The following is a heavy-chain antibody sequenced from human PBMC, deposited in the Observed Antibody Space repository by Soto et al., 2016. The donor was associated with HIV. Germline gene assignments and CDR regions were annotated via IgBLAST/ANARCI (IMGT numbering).Heavy chain of an antibody. CDR1: GFTFSNYG. D-gene: IGHD1-26*01. V-gene: IGHV3-21*04. J-gene: IGHJ6*02. CDR3: ARDLSRWEPQYCLNFGMDV. Sequence: EVQLVESGGGLVKPGGSLRLSCVISGFTFSNYGMNWVRQTPGKGPEWVSSISGSGNFIFYADSVKGRFTISRDNAQNSLFLQMNSLTAEDTALYYCARDLSRWEPQYCLNFGMDVWGQGPRSPSL. CDR2: ISGSGNFI.